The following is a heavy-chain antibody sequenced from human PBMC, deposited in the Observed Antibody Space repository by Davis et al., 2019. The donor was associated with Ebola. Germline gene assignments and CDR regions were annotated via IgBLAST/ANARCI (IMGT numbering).Heavy chain of an antibody. Sequence: AASVKVSCKASGYTFTGYYMHWVRQAPGQGLEWMGRINPNSGGTNYAQKFQGRVTMTRDTSISTAYMELSRLRSDDTAVYYCARDGRVRGGSFISDAFDMWGQGTTVTVSS. V-gene: IGHV1-2*06. D-gene: IGHD3-10*01. CDR3: ARDGRVRGGSFISDAFDM. J-gene: IGHJ3*02. CDR1: GYTFTGYY. CDR2: INPNSGGT.